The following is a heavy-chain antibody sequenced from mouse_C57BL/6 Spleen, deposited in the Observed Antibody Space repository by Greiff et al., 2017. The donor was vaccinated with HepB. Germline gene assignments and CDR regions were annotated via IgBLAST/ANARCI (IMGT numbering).Heavy chain of an antibody. D-gene: IGHD3-1*01. V-gene: IGHV1-80*01. CDR3: ARGGLTFYWYFDV. CDR1: GYAFSSYW. CDR2: IYPGDGDT. J-gene: IGHJ1*03. Sequence: QVQLQQSGAELVKPGASVKISCKASGYAFSSYWMNWVKQRPGKGLEWIGQIYPGDGDTNYNGKFKGKATLTADKSSSTAYMQLSSLTSEDSAVYFCARGGLTFYWYFDVWGTGTTVTVSS.